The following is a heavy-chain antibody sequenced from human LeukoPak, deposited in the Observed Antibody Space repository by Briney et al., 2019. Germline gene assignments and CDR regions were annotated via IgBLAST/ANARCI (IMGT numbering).Heavy chain of an antibody. Sequence: ASVKVSCKASGYTFTGYYMHWVRQAPGQGLEWMGWINPNSGGTNYAQKFQGRVTMTRDTSISTAYMELSRLRSDDTAVYYCARPRLAAAGWFDPWGQGTLVPVSS. D-gene: IGHD6-13*01. CDR2: INPNSGGT. CDR3: ARPRLAAAGWFDP. CDR1: GYTFTGYY. J-gene: IGHJ5*02. V-gene: IGHV1-2*02.